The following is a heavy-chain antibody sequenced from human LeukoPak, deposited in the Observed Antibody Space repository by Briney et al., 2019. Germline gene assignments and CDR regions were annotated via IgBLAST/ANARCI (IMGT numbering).Heavy chain of an antibody. CDR1: GFTFSSYA. CDR2: ISGSGGST. V-gene: IGHV3-23*01. J-gene: IGHJ4*02. Sequence: PGGSLRLSCAASGFTFSSYAMSWVRQAPGTGRRGVSAISGSGGSTYYADSVKGRFTISRDNSKNTLYLQMNSLRAEDTAVYYCAKEVRYDSSGSIPGSWGQGTLVTVSS. CDR3: AKEVRYDSSGSIPGS. D-gene: IGHD3-22*01.